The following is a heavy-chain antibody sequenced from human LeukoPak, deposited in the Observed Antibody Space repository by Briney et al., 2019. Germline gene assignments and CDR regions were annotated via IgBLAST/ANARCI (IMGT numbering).Heavy chain of an antibody. CDR2: INPSGGST. J-gene: IGHJ4*02. Sequence: GSSVNVSCKASGGTFSSYAISWVRQAPGQGLEWMGIINPSGGSTSYAQKFQGRVTMTRDTSTSTVYMELSSLRSEDTAVYYCARDRSGYDFYYWGQGTLVTVSS. CDR1: GGTFSSYA. CDR3: ARDRSGYDFYY. V-gene: IGHV1-46*01. D-gene: IGHD5-12*01.